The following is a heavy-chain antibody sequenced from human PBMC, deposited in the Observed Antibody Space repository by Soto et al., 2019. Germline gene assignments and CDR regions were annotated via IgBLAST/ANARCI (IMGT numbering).Heavy chain of an antibody. CDR2: ISYDGSNK. D-gene: IGHD6-13*01. J-gene: IGHJ6*02. CDR3: ARDHVAAAGYYYYGMDV. V-gene: IGHV3-30-3*01. CDR1: GFTFSSYA. Sequence: QVQLVESGGGVVQPGRSLRLSCAASGFTFSSYAMHWVRQAPVKGLAWVAVISYDGSNKYYADSVKGRFTISRDNSKNTLYLQMNSLRAEDTAVYYCARDHVAAAGYYYYGMDVWGQGTTVTVSS.